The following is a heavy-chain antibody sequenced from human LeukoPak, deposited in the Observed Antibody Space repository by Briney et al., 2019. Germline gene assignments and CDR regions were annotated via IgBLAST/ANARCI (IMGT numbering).Heavy chain of an antibody. CDR3: ARDRYEPRDYGGNLESY. CDR2: INPNSGGT. V-gene: IGHV1-2*02. J-gene: IGHJ4*02. D-gene: IGHD4-23*01. Sequence: GASVKVSCKASGYTFTGYYMHWVRQAPGQGLEWMGWINPNSGGTNYAQKFQGRVTMTRDTSISTAYMELRSLRSDDTAVYYCARDRYEPRDYGGNLESYWGQGTLVTVSS. CDR1: GYTFTGYY.